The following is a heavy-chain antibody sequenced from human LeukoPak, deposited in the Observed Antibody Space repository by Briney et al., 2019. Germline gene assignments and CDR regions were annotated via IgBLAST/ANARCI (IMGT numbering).Heavy chain of an antibody. V-gene: IGHV3-7*01. CDR2: INQDGSEK. Sequence: GGSLRLPCTASKFTFSSFWMSWVRQAPGKGLEWVANINQDGSEKNYVDSVKGRFTISRDNAKNSLYLQMNTLRAEDTAVYYCARESTEVTPGYWGQGTLVTVSS. CDR3: ARESTEVTPGY. CDR1: KFTFSSFW. J-gene: IGHJ4*02. D-gene: IGHD4-23*01.